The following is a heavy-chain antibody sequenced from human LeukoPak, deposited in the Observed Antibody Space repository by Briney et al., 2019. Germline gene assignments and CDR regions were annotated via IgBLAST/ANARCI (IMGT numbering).Heavy chain of an antibody. J-gene: IGHJ4*02. V-gene: IGHV1-2*02. D-gene: IGHD3-3*01. CDR3: ARVYSGLRFLEWFFDY. CDR1: GYTFTGYY. CDR2: INPNSGGT. Sequence: GASVKVSCKASGYTFTGYYMHWVRQAPGQGLEWMGWINPNSGGTNYAQKFQGRVTMTRDTSISTAYMELSRLRSDDTAVYYCARVYSGLRFLEWFFDYWGQGTLVTVSS.